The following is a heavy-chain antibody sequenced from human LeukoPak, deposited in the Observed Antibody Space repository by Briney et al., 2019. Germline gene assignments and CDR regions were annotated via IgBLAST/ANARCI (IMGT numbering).Heavy chain of an antibody. CDR1: GDTFNNYA. CDR3: ARGGRPLGYFYMDV. Sequence: SVKVSCKASGDTFNNYAFNWVRQAPGPGPEWMGGTIPIFGTVKAAQKFQGRVTITTDESTSTSYMELSSLTSEDTAVYFCARGGRPLGYFYMDVWGKGTTVIVPS. CDR2: TIPIFGTV. J-gene: IGHJ6*03. V-gene: IGHV1-69*05.